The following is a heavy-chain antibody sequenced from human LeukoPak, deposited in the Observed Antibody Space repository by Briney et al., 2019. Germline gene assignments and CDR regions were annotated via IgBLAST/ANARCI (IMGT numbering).Heavy chain of an antibody. J-gene: IGHJ4*02. V-gene: IGHV3-48*03. CDR2: ISSSAGTT. CDR1: GFPFRGYE. Sequence: GSLRLSCAASGFPFRGYEMNWVRQAPGKGLEWISYISSSAGTTYHADSVKGRFTISRDNAKNSLYLQMNSLKSEDTAVYYCARDTRNLFDLWGQGTLVTVSS. CDR3: ARDTRNLFDL.